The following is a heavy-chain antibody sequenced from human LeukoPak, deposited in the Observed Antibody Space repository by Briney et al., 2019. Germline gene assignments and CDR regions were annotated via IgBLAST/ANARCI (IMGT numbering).Heavy chain of an antibody. V-gene: IGHV5-51*01. Sequence: TGESLKISCKGSGYIFSTYWIGWVRQMPGKGLEWMGIIYPGDSDTSYSPSFQGQVTISADKSISTAFLHWSSLKASDTAMYYCARPGYCSTTSCSAIDYWGQGTLVTVSS. CDR1: GYIFSTYW. J-gene: IGHJ4*02. D-gene: IGHD2-2*01. CDR2: IYPGDSDT. CDR3: ARPGYCSTTSCSAIDY.